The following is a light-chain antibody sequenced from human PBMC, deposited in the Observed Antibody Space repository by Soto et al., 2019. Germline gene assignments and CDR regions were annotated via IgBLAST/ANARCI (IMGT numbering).Light chain of an antibody. V-gene: IGLV1-40*01. J-gene: IGLJ1*01. CDR2: GNS. CDR3: QSYDSSLSGSYV. CDR1: SSNIGAGYD. Sequence: QSVLTQPPSVSRAPGQRVTISCTGSSSNIGAGYDVHWYQQLPGTAPKLLIYGNSNRPSGVPDRFSGSKSGTSASLAITGLQAEDEADYYCQSYDSSLSGSYVFGTGTKVTV.